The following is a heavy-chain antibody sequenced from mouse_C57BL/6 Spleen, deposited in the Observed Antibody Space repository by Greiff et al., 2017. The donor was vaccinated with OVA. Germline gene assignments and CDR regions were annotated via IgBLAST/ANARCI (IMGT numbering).Heavy chain of an antibody. D-gene: IGHD2-3*01. CDR3: ARGLDGYYSWFAY. CDR2: IYPGSGNT. Sequence: QVQLQQSGAELVRPGASVKLSCKASGYTFTDYYINWVKQRPGQGLEWIARIYPGSGNTYYNEKFKGKATLTAEKSSSTAYMQLSSLTSEDSAVYFCARGLDGYYSWFAYWGQGTLVTVSA. V-gene: IGHV1-76*01. CDR1: GYTFTDYY. J-gene: IGHJ3*01.